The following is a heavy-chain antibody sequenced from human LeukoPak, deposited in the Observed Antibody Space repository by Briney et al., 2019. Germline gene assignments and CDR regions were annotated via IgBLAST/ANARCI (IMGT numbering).Heavy chain of an antibody. J-gene: IGHJ4*02. D-gene: IGHD4-23*01. CDR1: GYTFTGYY. Sequence: ASVKVSCKASGYTFTGYYMHWVRQAPGQGLEWMGWINPNSGGTNYAQKFQGRVTMTRDTSISTAYMELSRLRSDDTAVYYCARVSTTMVTLLAFDYWGQGTLVTVSS. V-gene: IGHV1-2*02. CDR3: ARVSTTMVTLLAFDY. CDR2: INPNSGGT.